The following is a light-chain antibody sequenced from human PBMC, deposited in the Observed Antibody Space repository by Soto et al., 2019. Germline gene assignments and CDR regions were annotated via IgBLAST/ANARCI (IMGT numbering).Light chain of an antibody. J-gene: IGLJ3*02. V-gene: IGLV3-1*01. CDR1: KLGSKF. CDR3: QAWDSRTWV. Sequence: SYELTQPPSVSVSPGQTASITCSGNKLGSKFAFWYRQKPGQSPVLVIYEDNKRPSGIPERFSGSNSGNTATLTIRGTQAMDESDYYCQAWDSRTWVFGGGTKLTVL. CDR2: EDN.